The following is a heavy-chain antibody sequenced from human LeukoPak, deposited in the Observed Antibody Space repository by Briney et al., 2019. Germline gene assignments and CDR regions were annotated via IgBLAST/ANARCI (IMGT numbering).Heavy chain of an antibody. CDR1: GFTFSSYG. CDR3: ARGSSNIPARDNWFDP. D-gene: IGHD6-6*01. Sequence: PGGSLRLSCAASGFTFSSYGMTWVRQAPGKGLEWVSYISSSSSTIYYADSVKGRFTISRDNAKNSLYLQINSLRAEDTAVYYCARGSSNIPARDNWFDPWGQGTLVTVSS. V-gene: IGHV3-48*04. CDR2: ISSSSSTI. J-gene: IGHJ5*02.